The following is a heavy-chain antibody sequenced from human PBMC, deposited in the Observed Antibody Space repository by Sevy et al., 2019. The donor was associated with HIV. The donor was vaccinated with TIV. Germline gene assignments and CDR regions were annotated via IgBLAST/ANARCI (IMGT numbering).Heavy chain of an antibody. CDR3: AKGTAVSGLRSNWFDP. J-gene: IGHJ5*02. Sequence: GGSLRLSCAASEFTFSSFAMSWVRQAPGKGLEWVSGISGSAGNTYYADSVKGRFTISRDNSKNTLYLQMNSLRADDTAVYYCAKGTAVSGLRSNWFDPWGQGTLVTVSS. V-gene: IGHV3-23*01. CDR2: ISGSAGNT. CDR1: EFTFSSFA. D-gene: IGHD3-3*01.